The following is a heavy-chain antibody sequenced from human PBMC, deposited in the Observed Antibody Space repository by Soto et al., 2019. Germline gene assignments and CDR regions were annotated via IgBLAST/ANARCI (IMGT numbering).Heavy chain of an antibody. CDR2: ISGSGGST. CDR3: AKGDTMIVVPSGIDY. CDR1: GFTFSSYA. Sequence: GGSLRLSCAASGFTFSSYAMSWVRQAPGKGLEWVSAISGSGGSTYYADSVKGRFTISRDNSKNTLYLQMNSLRAEDTAVYYCAKGDTMIVVPSGIDYWGQGTLVTVSS. D-gene: IGHD3-22*01. J-gene: IGHJ4*02. V-gene: IGHV3-23*01.